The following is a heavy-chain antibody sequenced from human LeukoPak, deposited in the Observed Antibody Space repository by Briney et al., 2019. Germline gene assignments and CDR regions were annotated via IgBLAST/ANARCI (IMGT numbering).Heavy chain of an antibody. CDR1: GGSISSSSYY. Sequence: RTSETLSLTCTVSGGSISSSSYYWGWIRQPPGKGLEWIGSIYYSGSTYYNPSLKSRVTISVDTPKNQFSLKLSSVTAADTAVYYCARTSVAGKSRELDYWGQGTLVTVSS. CDR3: ARTSVAGKSRELDY. CDR2: IYYSGST. D-gene: IGHD6-19*01. V-gene: IGHV4-39*07. J-gene: IGHJ4*02.